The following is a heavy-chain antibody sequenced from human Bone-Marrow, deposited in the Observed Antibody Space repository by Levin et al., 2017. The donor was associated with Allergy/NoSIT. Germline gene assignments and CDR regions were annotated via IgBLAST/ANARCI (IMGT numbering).Heavy chain of an antibody. CDR3: ARGDRVATTDSPLAS. CDR1: GDSFTSFS. D-gene: IGHD5-12*01. Sequence: KPGGSLRLSCKSSGDSFTSFSLHWVRQAPGQGLEWMGLIDPSGGTTIYAQAFQGRVTLTWDTSTSTIYMELSSLTSDDTALYYCARGDRVATTDSPLASWGQGTLVTVSS. V-gene: IGHV1-46*01. J-gene: IGHJ4*02. CDR2: IDPSGGTT.